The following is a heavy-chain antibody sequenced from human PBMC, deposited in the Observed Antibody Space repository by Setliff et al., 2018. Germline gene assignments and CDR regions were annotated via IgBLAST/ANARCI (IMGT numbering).Heavy chain of an antibody. V-gene: IGHV4-59*12. Sequence: SETLSLTCAASGGSFSDYYWTWIRQPPGKGLEWIGYIYYSGSTNFNPSLKSRVTMSVDASKNQISLKLMSVTAADTAVYYCASRNSDGGPEYFQHWGQGALVTVSS. J-gene: IGHJ1*01. CDR2: IYYSGST. CDR1: GGSFSDYY. D-gene: IGHD1-26*01. CDR3: ASRNSDGGPEYFQH.